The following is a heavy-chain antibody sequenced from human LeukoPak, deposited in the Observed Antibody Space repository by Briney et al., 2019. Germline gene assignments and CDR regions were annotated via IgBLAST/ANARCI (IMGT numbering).Heavy chain of an antibody. CDR3: AKAASSGSSGFDY. CDR2: ISWNSGSI. J-gene: IGHJ4*02. CDR1: GFTFGGFS. Sequence: PGGSLGLPCSAPGFTFGGFSLAWVRQAPGKGLGWVSGISWNSGSIGYADSVKGRFTISRDNAKNSLYLQMNSLRAEDTALYYCAKAASSGSSGFDYWGQGTLVTVSS. V-gene: IGHV3-9*01. D-gene: IGHD6-19*01.